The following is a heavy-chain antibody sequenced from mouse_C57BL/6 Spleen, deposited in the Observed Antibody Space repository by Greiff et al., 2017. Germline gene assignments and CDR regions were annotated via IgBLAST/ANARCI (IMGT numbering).Heavy chain of an antibody. Sequence: VQLQQSGAELVRPGASVTLSCKASGYTFTDYEMHWVKQTPVHGLEWIGAIDPETGGTAYNQKFKGKAILTADKSSSTAYMELRSLTSEDSAVYYCTSGRGFAYWGQGTLVTVSA. CDR2: IDPETGGT. J-gene: IGHJ3*01. V-gene: IGHV1-15*01. D-gene: IGHD1-1*01. CDR1: GYTFTDYE. CDR3: TSGRGFAY.